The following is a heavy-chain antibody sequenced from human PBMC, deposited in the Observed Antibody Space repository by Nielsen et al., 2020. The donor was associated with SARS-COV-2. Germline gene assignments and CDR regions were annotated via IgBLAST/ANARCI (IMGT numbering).Heavy chain of an antibody. V-gene: IGHV2-5*01. Sequence: SGPTLVKPTQTLTLTCTFSGFSLSTSGVGVGWIRQPPGKALEWLALIYWNDDKRYSPSLKSRLTITKDTSKNQVVLTMTNMDPVDTATYYCARSTLGGSGSFKGAFDIWGQGTMVTVSS. CDR1: GFSLSTSGVG. CDR2: IYWNDDK. J-gene: IGHJ3*02. CDR3: ARSTLGGSGSFKGAFDI. D-gene: IGHD3-10*01.